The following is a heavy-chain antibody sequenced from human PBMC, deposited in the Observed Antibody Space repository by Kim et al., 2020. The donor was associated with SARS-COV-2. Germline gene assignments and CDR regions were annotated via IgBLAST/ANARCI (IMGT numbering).Heavy chain of an antibody. D-gene: IGHD2-2*01. V-gene: IGHV1-3*01. Sequence: ASVKVSCKASGYTFTSYAMHWVRQAPGQRLEWMGWINAGNGNTKYSQKFQGRVTITRDTSASTAYMELSSLRSEDTAVYYCARDKGYQPPDAFDIWGQGTMVTVSS. J-gene: IGHJ3*02. CDR1: GYTFTSYA. CDR2: INAGNGNT. CDR3: ARDKGYQPPDAFDI.